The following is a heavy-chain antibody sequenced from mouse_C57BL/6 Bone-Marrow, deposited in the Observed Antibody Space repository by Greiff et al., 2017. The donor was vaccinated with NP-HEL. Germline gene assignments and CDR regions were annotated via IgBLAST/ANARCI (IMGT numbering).Heavy chain of an antibody. CDR1: GFNIKDDY. Sequence: EVQLQQSGAELVRPGASVKLSCTVSGFNIKDDYMHWVKQRPEQGLEWIGWIDPENGDTEYASKFQGQATITADTYSNTAYLQLSSLTSEDTAVYYCTTGGSSPYAMDYWGQGTSVTVSS. V-gene: IGHV14-4*01. CDR3: TTGGSSPYAMDY. J-gene: IGHJ4*01. CDR2: IDPENGDT. D-gene: IGHD1-1*01.